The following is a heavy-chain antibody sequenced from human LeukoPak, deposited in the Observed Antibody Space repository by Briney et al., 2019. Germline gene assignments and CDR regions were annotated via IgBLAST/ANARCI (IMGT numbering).Heavy chain of an antibody. J-gene: IGHJ4*01. CDR1: GGSFSGYY. V-gene: IGHV4-34*01. Sequence: ETLSLTCAVYGGSFSGYYWSWIRQPPGKGLEWIGEINHSGSTNYNPSLKSRVTISVDTSKNQFSLKLSSVTAADTAVYYCATAGMSSVEYWGHGTLVTVSS. D-gene: IGHD5/OR15-5a*01. CDR3: ATAGMSSVEY. CDR2: INHSGST.